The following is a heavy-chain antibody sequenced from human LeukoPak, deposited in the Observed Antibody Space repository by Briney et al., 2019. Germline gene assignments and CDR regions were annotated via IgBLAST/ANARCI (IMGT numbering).Heavy chain of an antibody. D-gene: IGHD2-2*01. Sequence: PGGSLRLSCAASGFTFSSYSMNWVRQAPGKGLEWVSSIGSSSSYIYYADSVKGRFTISRDNAKNSLYLQMNSLRAEDTAVYYCARESQGYCSSTSCYALGAFDIWGQGTMVTVSS. CDR1: GFTFSSYS. CDR3: ARESQGYCSSTSCYALGAFDI. CDR2: IGSSSSYI. J-gene: IGHJ3*02. V-gene: IGHV3-21*01.